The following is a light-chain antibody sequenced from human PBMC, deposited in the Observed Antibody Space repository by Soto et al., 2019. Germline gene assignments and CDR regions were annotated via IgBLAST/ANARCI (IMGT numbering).Light chain of an antibody. J-gene: IGLJ2*01. CDR2: EVS. Sequence: QSVLTQPPSVSGSPGQSVTISCTGTSSDVGSYNRVSWYQQPPGTAPKLMIYEVSNRPSGVPDRFSGSKSGNTASLTISGLQAEDEADYYCSSYTSSSTFAFGGGTKVTVL. CDR3: SSYTSSSTFA. V-gene: IGLV2-18*02. CDR1: SSDVGSYNR.